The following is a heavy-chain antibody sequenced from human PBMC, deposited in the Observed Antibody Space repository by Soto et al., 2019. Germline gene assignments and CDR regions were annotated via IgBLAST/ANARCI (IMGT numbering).Heavy chain of an antibody. CDR3: AREGQLVGYDAFDI. CDR1: GFTFSSYA. Sequence: GGSLRLSCAASGFTFSSYAMHWVRQAPGKGLEWVAVISYDGSNKYYADSVKGRFTISRDNSKNTLYPQMNSLRAEDTAVYYCAREGQLVGYDAFDIWGQGTMVTVSS. D-gene: IGHD6-6*01. J-gene: IGHJ3*02. CDR2: ISYDGSNK. V-gene: IGHV3-30*04.